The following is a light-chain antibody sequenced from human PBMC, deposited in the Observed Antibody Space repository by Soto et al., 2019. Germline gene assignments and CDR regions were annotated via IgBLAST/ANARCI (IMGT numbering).Light chain of an antibody. CDR1: QSVSTSY. CDR3: QQFGSSSLT. V-gene: IGKV3-20*01. CDR2: GVS. Sequence: EIVLTQSPGTLSLSPGERATLSCRASQSVSTSYLAWYQQRPGQAPRLLIYGVSSRATGVPDRFSGSGSGTDFTLTISRLEPEDFAVYYCQQFGSSSLTFGGGTKVDIK. J-gene: IGKJ4*01.